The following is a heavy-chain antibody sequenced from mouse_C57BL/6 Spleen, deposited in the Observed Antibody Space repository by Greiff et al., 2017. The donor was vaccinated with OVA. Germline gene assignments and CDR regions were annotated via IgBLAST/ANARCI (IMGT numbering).Heavy chain of an antibody. J-gene: IGHJ4*01. CDR1: GYTFTSYG. Sequence: VQLQQSGAELARPGASVKLSCKASGYTFTSYGISWVKQRTGQGLEWIGEIYPRSGNTYYNEKFKGKATLTADKSSSTAYMELRSLTSEDSAVYFCARLGYDALHYAMDYWGQGTSVTVSS. CDR2: IYPRSGNT. V-gene: IGHV1-81*01. D-gene: IGHD2-2*01. CDR3: ARLGYDALHYAMDY.